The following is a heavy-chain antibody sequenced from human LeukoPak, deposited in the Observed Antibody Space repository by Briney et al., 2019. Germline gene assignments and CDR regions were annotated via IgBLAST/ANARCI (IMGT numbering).Heavy chain of an antibody. CDR1: GGSISSGGYY. CDR3: ARQTNRLLSLDY. J-gene: IGHJ4*02. CDR2: IYHSGST. D-gene: IGHD3-10*01. Sequence: SETLSLTCTVSGGSISSGGYYWSWIRQPPGKGLEWIGYIYHSGSTYYNPSLKSRVTISVDRSKNQFSLKLSSVTAADTAVYYCARQTNRLLSLDYWGQGTLVTVSS. V-gene: IGHV4-30-2*02.